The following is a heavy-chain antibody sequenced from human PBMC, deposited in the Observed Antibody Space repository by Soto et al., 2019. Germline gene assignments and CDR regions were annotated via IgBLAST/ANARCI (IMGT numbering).Heavy chain of an antibody. D-gene: IGHD3-3*01. CDR3: ARQGYDFWSGYDNWFDP. V-gene: IGHV4-39*01. CDR1: GGSISSSSYY. CDR2: VYYSGST. J-gene: IGHJ5*02. Sequence: TSETLSLTCTVSGGSISSSSYYWGWIRKPPGKGLEWIGSVYYSGSTYYNPSLKSRVTISVDTSKNQFSLKLSSVTAADTAVYYCARQGYDFWSGYDNWFDPWGQGTLVTVS.